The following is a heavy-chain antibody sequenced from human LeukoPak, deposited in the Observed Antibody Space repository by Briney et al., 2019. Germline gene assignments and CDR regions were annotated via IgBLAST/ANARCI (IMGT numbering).Heavy chain of an antibody. J-gene: IGHJ4*02. D-gene: IGHD3-16*01. Sequence: GGSLRLSCAASGFTFSSYSMTWVRQAPGKGLEWVPSISSSSSYIYYADSVKGRFTISRDNAKNSLYLQMNSLRAEDTAVYYCASGVDQPLLDYWGQGTLVTVSS. CDR2: ISSSSSYI. V-gene: IGHV3-21*01. CDR1: GFTFSSYS. CDR3: ASGVDQPLLDY.